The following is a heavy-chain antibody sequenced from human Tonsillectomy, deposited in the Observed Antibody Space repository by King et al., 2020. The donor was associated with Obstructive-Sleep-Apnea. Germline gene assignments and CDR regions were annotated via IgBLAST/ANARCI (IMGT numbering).Heavy chain of an antibody. V-gene: IGHV4-39*07. Sequence: QLQESGPGLVKPSETLSLTCTVSGGSISSSSYYWGWIRQPPGKGLEWIGSIYYSGSTFYNPSHKSRVTISVDKSKNHFSLKLSSVTAADTAVYYCAGTYCSGGSCYLSNWFDPWGQGTLVTVSS. CDR1: GGSISSSSYY. CDR2: IYYSGST. CDR3: AGTYCSGGSCYLSNWFDP. J-gene: IGHJ5*02. D-gene: IGHD2-15*01.